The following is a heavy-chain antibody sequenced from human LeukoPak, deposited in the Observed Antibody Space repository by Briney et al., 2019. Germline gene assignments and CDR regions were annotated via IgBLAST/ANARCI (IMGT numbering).Heavy chain of an antibody. D-gene: IGHD6-6*01. Sequence: GASVKVSCKASGGTFSSYALTWVRQAPGQGLEWMGGIIPIFGTANYAQKFQGRVTIIADQSTSTVYMELSSLRSEDTAMYYCARAQYSSSSFHYHYGMDVWGQGTTVTVSS. CDR2: IIPIFGTA. J-gene: IGHJ6*02. V-gene: IGHV1-69*13. CDR1: GGTFSSYA. CDR3: ARAQYSSSSFHYHYGMDV.